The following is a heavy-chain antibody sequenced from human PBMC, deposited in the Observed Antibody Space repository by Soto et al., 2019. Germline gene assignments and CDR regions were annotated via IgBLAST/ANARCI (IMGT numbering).Heavy chain of an antibody. D-gene: IGHD3-9*01. Sequence: GASVKVSCKASGYTFTSYGISWVRQAPGQGLEGMGWMNPNSGNTGYAQKFQGRVTMTRNTSISTAYMELSSLRSEDTAVYYCARTQSYDILTGYYFYYYYMDVWGKGTTVTVSS. CDR2: MNPNSGNT. V-gene: IGHV1-8*02. CDR3: ARTQSYDILTGYYFYYYYMDV. CDR1: GYTFTSYG. J-gene: IGHJ6*03.